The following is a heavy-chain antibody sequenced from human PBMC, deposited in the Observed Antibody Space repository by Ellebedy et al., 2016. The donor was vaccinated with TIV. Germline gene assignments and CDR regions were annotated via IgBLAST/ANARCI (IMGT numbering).Heavy chain of an antibody. D-gene: IGHD2/OR15-2a*01. CDR2: IYHSGST. CDR3: ARKPYLGHWFDP. CDR1: GYSISSGYY. J-gene: IGHJ5*02. V-gene: IGHV4-38-2*02. Sequence: MPSETLSLTCTVSGYSISSGYYWGWIRQPPGKGLEWIGSIYHSGSTYYNPSLKSRVTISVDTSKNQFSLKLSSVTAADTAVYYCARKPYLGHWFDPWGQGTLVTVSS.